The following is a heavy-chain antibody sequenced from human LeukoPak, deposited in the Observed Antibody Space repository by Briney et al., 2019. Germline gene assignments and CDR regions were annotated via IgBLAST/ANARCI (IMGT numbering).Heavy chain of an antibody. J-gene: IGHJ4*02. V-gene: IGHV1-3*01. CDR2: INGGNGNT. CDR3: ARITAGRFDY. CDR1: GYTFTTYA. Sequence: ASVKVSCKASGYTFTTYAMHWVRQAPGQRLEWMGWINGGNGNTKHSQKFQGRVTITRDTSASTAYMELSSLRSEDTAVYYCARITAGRFDYWGQGTLVTVSS. D-gene: IGHD6-13*01.